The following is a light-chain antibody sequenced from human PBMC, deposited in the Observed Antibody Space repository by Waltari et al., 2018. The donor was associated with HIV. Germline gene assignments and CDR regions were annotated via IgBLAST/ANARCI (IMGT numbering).Light chain of an antibody. V-gene: IGKV1-33*01. Sequence: DIQMTQSPSYLSAYAGDKVTITCQASQDIRKYLNWYQQKPGKAPKLLIYDASNLQTGVPSRFSGSGSGTHFTFTITNLQPEDIATYYCQQYHRLPLTFGGGTKVEIK. CDR1: QDIRKY. CDR3: QQYHRLPLT. CDR2: DAS. J-gene: IGKJ4*01.